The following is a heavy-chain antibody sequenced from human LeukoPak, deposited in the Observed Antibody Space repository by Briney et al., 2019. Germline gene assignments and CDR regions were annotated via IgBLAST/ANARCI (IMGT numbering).Heavy chain of an antibody. CDR3: ARDPGSGWYILGYFDY. D-gene: IGHD6-19*01. J-gene: IGHJ4*02. V-gene: IGHV3-7*01. CDR1: GVTFSDHY. Sequence: GGSLRLSCAASGVTFSDHYMEWVRQAPGKGLEWVANIKQDGSEKYYVDSVKGRFTISRDNAKNSLYLQMNSLRAEDTAVYYCARDPGSGWYILGYFDYWGQGTLVTVSS. CDR2: IKQDGSEK.